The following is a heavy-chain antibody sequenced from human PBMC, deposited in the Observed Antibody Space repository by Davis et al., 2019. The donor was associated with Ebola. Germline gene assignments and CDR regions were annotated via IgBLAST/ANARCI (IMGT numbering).Heavy chain of an antibody. CDR1: GYTFTGYY. V-gene: IGHV1-2*06. J-gene: IGHJ6*02. D-gene: IGHD3-22*01. Sequence: ASVKVSCKASGYTFTGYYLYWVRQAPGQGLEWMGRINPNSGDTNYAQKFQGRVTMTRDTSISTAYMELSRLKSDDAAVYFCARGGISMIVVPRDYYYGMDVWGQGTTVTVSS. CDR3: ARGGISMIVVPRDYYYGMDV. CDR2: INPNSGDT.